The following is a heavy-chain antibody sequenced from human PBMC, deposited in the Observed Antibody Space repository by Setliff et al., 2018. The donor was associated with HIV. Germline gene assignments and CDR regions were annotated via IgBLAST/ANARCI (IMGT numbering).Heavy chain of an antibody. V-gene: IGHV4-39*07. Sequence: PSETLSLTCSVSGDSVSSRSYYWGWIRQSPGKGLEWIGSIYFNGITHDNPSLKSRVTTSVDTSKNQFSLKLSSVTAADTAVYYCARERQLWPLGWLDPWGQGTLVTVSS. CDR2: IYFNGIT. CDR1: GDSVSSRSYY. J-gene: IGHJ5*02. D-gene: IGHD5-18*01. CDR3: ARERQLWPLGWLDP.